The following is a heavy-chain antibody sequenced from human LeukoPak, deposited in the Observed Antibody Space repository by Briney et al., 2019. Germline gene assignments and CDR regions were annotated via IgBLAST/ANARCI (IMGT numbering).Heavy chain of an antibody. CDR1: GFTFDDYA. D-gene: IGHD6-13*01. CDR3: ATGASWLGPADY. Sequence: GGSLRLSCVASGFTFDDYAMHWVRQAPGQGLEWVSLISWDGGSTYYTDSVKGRFTISRDNRRNSLYLQMNSLRSDDTALYYCATGASWLGPADYWGQGTLVTVSS. V-gene: IGHV3-43D*03. CDR2: ISWDGGST. J-gene: IGHJ4*02.